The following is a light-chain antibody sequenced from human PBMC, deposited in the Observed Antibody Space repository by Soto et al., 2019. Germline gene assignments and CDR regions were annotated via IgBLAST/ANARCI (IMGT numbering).Light chain of an antibody. CDR3: QQRSKWPYT. V-gene: IGKV3-11*01. CDR2: DTW. Sequence: IVMTQSPATLSVSPWERATLSCRASQSVSSNLAWYQQKPGQAPRLLIYDTWNRATGIPARFSGGGSGTDFTLTISSLEPEDFAVYYCQQRSKWPYTFGQGTRLEIK. CDR1: QSVSSN. J-gene: IGKJ5*01.